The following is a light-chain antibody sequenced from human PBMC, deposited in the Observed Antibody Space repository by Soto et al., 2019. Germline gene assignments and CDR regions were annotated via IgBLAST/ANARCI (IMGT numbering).Light chain of an antibody. V-gene: IGLV2-14*01. Sequence: QSALTQPASVSGSPGQSITISCTGTSSDVGGYNYVSWYQQHPGKAPKLMIYDVSNRHSGVSNRFSGSKSGNTASLTISGLQAEDEAEYYCSSYTSSSTRVFGGGTKLTVL. CDR1: SSDVGGYNY. CDR3: SSYTSSSTRV. CDR2: DVS. J-gene: IGLJ2*01.